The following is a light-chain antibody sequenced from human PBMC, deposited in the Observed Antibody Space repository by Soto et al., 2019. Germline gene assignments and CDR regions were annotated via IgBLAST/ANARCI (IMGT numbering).Light chain of an antibody. CDR3: QSYDNTLSGYV. CDR2: GNS. V-gene: IGLV1-40*01. Sequence: QAVVTQPPSVSGAPGQRVTISCTGSSSNIGAGYDVHWYQQLPGTAPKLLIYGNSNRPSGVPDRFSGSKSGTSASLAITGLQAEDEADYYCQSYDNTLSGYVFGTGTKVTVL. CDR1: SSNIGAGYD. J-gene: IGLJ1*01.